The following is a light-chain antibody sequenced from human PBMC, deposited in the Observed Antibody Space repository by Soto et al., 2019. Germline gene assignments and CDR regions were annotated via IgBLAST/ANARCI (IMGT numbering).Light chain of an antibody. V-gene: IGKV3-20*01. CDR3: QQYGSSPTWT. CDR1: QSVSSSY. J-gene: IGKJ1*01. Sequence: EIVLTQSPGTLSLSPGERATLFCRASQSVSSSYLAWYQQKPGQAPRLLIYGASSRATGIPDRFSGSGSGTDFTLTISRLEPEDFAVYYCQQYGSSPTWTFGQGTK. CDR2: GAS.